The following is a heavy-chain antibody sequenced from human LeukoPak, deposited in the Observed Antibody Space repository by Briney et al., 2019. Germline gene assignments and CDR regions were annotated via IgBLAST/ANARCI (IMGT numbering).Heavy chain of an antibody. J-gene: IGHJ5*02. D-gene: IGHD3-9*01. CDR2: IYYSGST. CDR1: GGSISSGGYY. V-gene: IGHV4-31*03. CDR3: ARADYDILTGQTYNWFDP. Sequence: TSQTLSLTCTVSGGSISSGGYYWSWIRQPPGKGLEWIGYIYYSGSTYYNPSLKSRVTISVDTSKNQFSLKLSSVTAADTAVYYCARADYDILTGQTYNWFDPWGQGTLVTVSS.